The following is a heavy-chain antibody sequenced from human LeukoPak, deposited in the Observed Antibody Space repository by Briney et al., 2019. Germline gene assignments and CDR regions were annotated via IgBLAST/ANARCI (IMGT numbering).Heavy chain of an antibody. V-gene: IGHV1-2*02. D-gene: IGHD6-19*01. J-gene: IGHJ6*03. CDR2: INPNSGGT. CDR3: ARDSSAWSPYYMDV. Sequence: GASVKVSCKASGYTFTGYYMHWVRQAPGQGLEWMGWINPNSGGTNYAQKFQGRVTMTRDTSISTAYMELSRLRSDDTAVYYCARDSSAWSPYYMDVWGKGTTVTVSS. CDR1: GYTFTGYY.